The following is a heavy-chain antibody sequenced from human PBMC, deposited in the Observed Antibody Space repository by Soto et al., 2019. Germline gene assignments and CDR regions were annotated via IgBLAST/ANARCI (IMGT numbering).Heavy chain of an antibody. CDR2: LIPIFGTA. D-gene: IGHD6-19*01. CDR1: GGTFSSYA. CDR3: GRDVTLAGYYYYYYGMDV. Sequence: SVKVSCEASGGTFSSYAIIWVRPAPREGLEWKGGLIPIFGTANYAQKFQCRVTITADKSTSTAYMELRSLRSEDTAVYYCGRDVTLAGYYYYYYGMDVWGQGTTVTVSS. V-gene: IGHV1-69*06. J-gene: IGHJ6*02.